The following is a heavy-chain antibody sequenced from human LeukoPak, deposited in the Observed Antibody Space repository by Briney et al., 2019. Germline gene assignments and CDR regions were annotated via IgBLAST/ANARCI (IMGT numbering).Heavy chain of an antibody. CDR3: ARDRGIVVVVAAYDAFDI. J-gene: IGHJ3*02. Sequence: SVKVSCKASGGTFSSYAISWVRQAPGQGLEWMGWIIPIFGTANYAQKFQGRVTITTDESTSTAYMELSSLRSEDTAVYYCARDRGIVVVVAAYDAFDIWGQGTMVTVS. D-gene: IGHD2-15*01. CDR1: GGTFSSYA. CDR2: IIPIFGTA. V-gene: IGHV1-69*05.